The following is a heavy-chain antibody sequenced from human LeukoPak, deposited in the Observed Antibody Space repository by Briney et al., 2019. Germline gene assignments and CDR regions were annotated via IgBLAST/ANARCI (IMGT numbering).Heavy chain of an antibody. CDR3: ARDRDGSGSCPLYYFDY. Sequence: PGGSLRLSCAASGFTFSSYWMSWVRQAPGKGLEWVANIKQDGSEKYYVDSVKGRFTISRDNAKNSLYLQMNSLRAEDTAVYYCARDRDGSGSCPLYYFDYWGQGTLVTVSS. V-gene: IGHV3-7*03. J-gene: IGHJ4*02. D-gene: IGHD3-10*01. CDR1: GFTFSSYW. CDR2: IKQDGSEK.